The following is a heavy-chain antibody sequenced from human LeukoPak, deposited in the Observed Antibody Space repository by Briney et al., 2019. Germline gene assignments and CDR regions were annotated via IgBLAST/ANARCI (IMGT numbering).Heavy chain of an antibody. CDR3: TTFSDCTSSICYTNY. Sequence: GGSLRLSCTVSGFTFSSYWMSWVRQAPGKGLEWVGRIKSKTHGGTTDYAAPVYGRFTVSRDDSKNTLYLQMNSLQTEDTAVYYCTTFSDCTSSICYTNYWGQGTLVTVSS. CDR1: GFTFSSYW. J-gene: IGHJ4*02. D-gene: IGHD2-2*02. V-gene: IGHV3-15*01. CDR2: IKSKTHGGTT.